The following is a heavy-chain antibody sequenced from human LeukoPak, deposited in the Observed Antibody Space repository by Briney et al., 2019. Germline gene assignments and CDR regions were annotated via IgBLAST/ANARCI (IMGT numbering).Heavy chain of an antibody. CDR3: ARGSMTVTIYYYYYYYMDV. J-gene: IGHJ6*03. CDR1: GYTFTGYY. Sequence: ASVKVSCKASGYTFTGYYMHWVRQAPGQGLEWMGWISPHSGGTNYAQKFQGRVTMTRDTSISTVYMELSSLRSEDTAVYYCARGSMTVTIYYYYYYYMDVWGKGTTVTISS. V-gene: IGHV1-2*02. CDR2: ISPHSGGT. D-gene: IGHD4-17*01.